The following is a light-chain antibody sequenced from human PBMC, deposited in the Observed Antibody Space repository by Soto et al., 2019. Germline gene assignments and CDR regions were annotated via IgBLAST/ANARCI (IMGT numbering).Light chain of an antibody. CDR2: GNT. V-gene: IGLV1-40*01. CDR3: QSYDSTLSARYV. Sequence: QSALTQPPSVSGAPGQTVTISCTGSNSNVGGGYDVHWYQHRPGAAPKLLIFGNTNRPSGVPDRFSGSKSGTSAPLAITGLQAEDEGDYYCQSYDSTLSARYVFGTGTKVTVL. J-gene: IGLJ1*01. CDR1: NSNVGGGYD.